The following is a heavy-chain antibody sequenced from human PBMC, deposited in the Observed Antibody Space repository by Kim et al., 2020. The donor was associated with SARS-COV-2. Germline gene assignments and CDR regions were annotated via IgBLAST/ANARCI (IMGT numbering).Heavy chain of an antibody. D-gene: IGHD3-10*01. V-gene: IGHV1-18*01. Sequence: ASVKVSCKASGYTFTSYGISWVRQAPGQGLEWMGWISAYNGNTNYAQKLQGRVTMTTDTSTSTAYMELRSLRSDDTAVYYCARDLMIRSGSYLIDYWGQGTLVTVSS. CDR2: ISAYNGNT. CDR3: ARDLMIRSGSYLIDY. J-gene: IGHJ4*02. CDR1: GYTFTSYG.